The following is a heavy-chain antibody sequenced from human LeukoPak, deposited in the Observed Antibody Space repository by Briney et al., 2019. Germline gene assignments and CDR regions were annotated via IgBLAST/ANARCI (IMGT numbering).Heavy chain of an antibody. CDR2: ISAYNGNT. CDR3: ARDPSIVGATIGFDY. J-gene: IGHJ4*02. Sequence: GASVEVSCKASGGTFSSYAISWVRQAPGQGLEWMGWISAYNGNTNYAQKLQGRVTMTTDTSTSTAYMELRSLRSDDTAVYYCARDPSIVGATIGFDYWGQGTLVTVSS. CDR1: GGTFSSYA. V-gene: IGHV1-18*01. D-gene: IGHD1-26*01.